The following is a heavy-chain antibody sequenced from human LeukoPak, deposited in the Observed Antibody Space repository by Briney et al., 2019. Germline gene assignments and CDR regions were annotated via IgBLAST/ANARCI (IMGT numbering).Heavy chain of an antibody. CDR2: IRYDGSNK. D-gene: IGHD6-13*01. CDR1: GFTFSSYG. V-gene: IGHV3-30*02. CDR3: ANLHSSSWYLDYFDY. J-gene: IGHJ4*02. Sequence: PGGSLRLSCAASGFTFSSYGMHWVRQAPGKGLEWVAFIRYDGSNKYYADSVKGRFTISRDNSKNTLYLQMNSLRAEDTAVYCCANLHSSSWYLDYFDYWGQGTLVTVSS.